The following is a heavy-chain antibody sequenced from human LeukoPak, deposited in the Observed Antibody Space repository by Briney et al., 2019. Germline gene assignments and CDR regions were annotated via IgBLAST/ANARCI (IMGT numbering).Heavy chain of an antibody. CDR3: IRNYYDSSGYYYDNWFDP. Sequence: SETLSLTCTVSGGSISSSSYYWGWIRQPPGKGLEWIGSIYYSGSTYYNPSLKSRVTISVDTSKNQFSLKLSSVTAADTAVYYCIRNYYDSSGYYYDNWFDPWGQGTLVTVSS. D-gene: IGHD3-22*01. CDR1: GGSISSSSYY. CDR2: IYYSGST. V-gene: IGHV4-39*01. J-gene: IGHJ5*02.